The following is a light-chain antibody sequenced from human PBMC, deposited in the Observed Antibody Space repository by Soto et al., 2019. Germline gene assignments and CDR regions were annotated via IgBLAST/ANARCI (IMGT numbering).Light chain of an antibody. Sequence: EIVLTQSPGTLSLSPGERATSSCRASQSVSSSYLAWYQQKPGQAPRLLIYGASSRATGIPDRFSGSGSGTDFTLTISRLEPEDFAVYYCQQYGSSSWSFGQGTKVEIK. CDR2: GAS. CDR1: QSVSSSY. V-gene: IGKV3-20*01. J-gene: IGKJ1*01. CDR3: QQYGSSSWS.